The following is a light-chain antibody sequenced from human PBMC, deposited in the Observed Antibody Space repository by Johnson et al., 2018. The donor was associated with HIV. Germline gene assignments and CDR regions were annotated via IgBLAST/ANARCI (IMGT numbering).Light chain of an antibody. CDR1: SSNIGRNA. CDR2: KNN. J-gene: IGLJ1*01. V-gene: IGLV1-44*01. CDR3: GTWDSSLSAYV. Sequence: ALTQPPSSSGPPGQRVTISCSGSSSNIGRNAVNWYQHLPGTAPKLLIYKNNQRPSGVPDRFSGSKSGTSASLAISGLQAEDEADYYCGTWDSSLSAYVFGTGTKVTVL.